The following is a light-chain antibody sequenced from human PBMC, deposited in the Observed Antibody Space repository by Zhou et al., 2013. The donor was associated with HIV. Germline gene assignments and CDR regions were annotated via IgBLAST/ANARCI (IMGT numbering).Light chain of an antibody. CDR2: AKS. CDR3: QSYDSSPSGVV. J-gene: IGLJ2*01. Sequence: QSVLTQSPSVSGAPGQRVTISCAGSSSNVGAGYDVHWYQQLPGRAPKFLISAKSPRPSGVPDRFSASKSGTSSSLAITGLQAEDEAHYYCQSYDSSPSGVVFGGGTKLTVL. CDR1: SSNVGAGYD. V-gene: IGLV1-40*01.